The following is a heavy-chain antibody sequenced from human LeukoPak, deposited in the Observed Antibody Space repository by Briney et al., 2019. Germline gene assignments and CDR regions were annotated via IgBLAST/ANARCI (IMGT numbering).Heavy chain of an antibody. D-gene: IGHD5-24*01. CDR2: IYYSGST. CDR3: ARSRAGDNFDAFEI. J-gene: IGHJ3*02. CDR1: GGSISSYY. Sequence: PSETLSLTCTVSGGSISSYYWSWIRQPPGKGLEWIGYIYYSGSTKYYASLKSRVTISVDTSKNQFSLKLSSVTAADTAVYYCARSRAGDNFDAFEIWGQGTMVTVSS. V-gene: IGHV4-59*08.